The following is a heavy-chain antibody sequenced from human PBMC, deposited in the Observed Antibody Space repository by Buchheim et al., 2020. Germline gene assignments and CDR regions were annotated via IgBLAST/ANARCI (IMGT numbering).Heavy chain of an antibody. D-gene: IGHD3-10*01. CDR1: GFIFDYYA. V-gene: IGHV3-23*01. CDR3: AKSYKYGSGSNFVSYDH. J-gene: IGHJ4*02. Sequence: EVQLLQSGGGLVQPGNSLRLSCAASGFIFDYYAMSWVRQAPGKGLEWVSTISGSGDKTYFADAVKGRFTISRDNSKNTVDLGMNSLRAEDTAVYYCAKSYKYGSGSNFVSYDHWGQGAL. CDR2: ISGSGDKT.